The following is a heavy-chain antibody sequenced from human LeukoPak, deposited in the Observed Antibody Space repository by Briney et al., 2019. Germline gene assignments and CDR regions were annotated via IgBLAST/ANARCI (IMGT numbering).Heavy chain of an antibody. D-gene: IGHD6-6*01. J-gene: IGHJ4*02. V-gene: IGHV4-34*01. CDR3: ARVEFSSSSRDY. Sequence: PSETLSLTCAVYGGSFSGYYWSWIRQPPGKGLEWIGEINHSGSTNYNPSLKSQVTISVDTSKNQFSLKLNSVTAADTAVYYCARVEFSSSSRDYWGQGTLVTVSS. CDR1: GGSFSGYY. CDR2: INHSGST.